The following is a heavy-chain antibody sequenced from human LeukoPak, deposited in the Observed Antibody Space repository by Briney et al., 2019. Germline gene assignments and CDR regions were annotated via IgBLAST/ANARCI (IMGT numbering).Heavy chain of an antibody. D-gene: IGHD3/OR15-3a*01. J-gene: IGHJ6*03. V-gene: IGHV3-23*01. Sequence: GGSLRLSCAASRFTFSSYAMSWVRQAPGKGLEWVSAISGSGGSTYYADSVKGRFTISRDNSKNTLYLQMNSLRAEDTAVYYCAKVLDPHYYYYYMGVWGKGTTVTISS. CDR1: RFTFSSYA. CDR3: AKVLDPHYYYYYMGV. CDR2: ISGSGGST.